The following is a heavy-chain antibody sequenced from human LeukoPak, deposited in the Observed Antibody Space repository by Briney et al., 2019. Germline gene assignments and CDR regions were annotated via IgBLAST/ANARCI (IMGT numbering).Heavy chain of an antibody. CDR3: ARAMTLNWFDP. D-gene: IGHD2-21*02. CDR1: GYTFTSYG. V-gene: IGHV1-18*01. J-gene: IGHJ5*02. Sequence: GASVKVSCKASGYTFTSYGISWVRQAPRQGLEWMGWISAYNGNTNYAQKLQGRVTMTTDTSTSTAYMELRSLRSDGTAVYYCARAMTLNWFDPWGQGTLVTVSS. CDR2: ISAYNGNT.